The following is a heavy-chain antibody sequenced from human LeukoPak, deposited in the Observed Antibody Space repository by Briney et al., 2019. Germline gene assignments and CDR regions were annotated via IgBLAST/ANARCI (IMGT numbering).Heavy chain of an antibody. J-gene: IGHJ4*02. Sequence: SETLSLTCTVSGGSISSGSYYWSWIRQPAGKGLEWIGRTYTSGSINYNPSLKSRVTISLDTSKNQFSLKLSSVTAADTAVYYCARVSSSGVWDYWGQGTLVTVSS. CDR1: GGSISSGSYY. CDR2: TYTSGSI. CDR3: ARVSSSGVWDY. D-gene: IGHD3-10*01. V-gene: IGHV4-61*02.